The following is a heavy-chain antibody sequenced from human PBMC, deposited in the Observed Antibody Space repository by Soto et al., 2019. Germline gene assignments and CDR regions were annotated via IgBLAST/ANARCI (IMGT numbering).Heavy chain of an antibody. CDR3: AKGRDSSGWLKYYHYYGMDV. V-gene: IGHV3-30*18. CDR1: GFTFSSYG. CDR2: ISYDGSNK. Sequence: GGSLRLSCAASGFTFSSYGMHWVRQAPGKGLEWVAVISYDGSNKYYADSVKGRFTISRDNSKNTLYLQMNSLRAEDTAVYYCAKGRDSSGWLKYYHYYGMDVWGQGTAVTVSS. J-gene: IGHJ6*02. D-gene: IGHD6-19*01.